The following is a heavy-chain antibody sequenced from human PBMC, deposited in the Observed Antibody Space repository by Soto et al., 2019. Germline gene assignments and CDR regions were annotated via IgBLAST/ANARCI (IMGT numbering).Heavy chain of an antibody. CDR1: GRSVSSGDYY. CDR3: AKFPSP. CDR2: IYYSGSS. Sequence: SETLSLTCTVSGRSVSSGDYYWSRIRQPPGKGLEWIGYIYYSGSSYYNPSLTSLVTISGDSSKNQFPLKLMSVTAGDPAVYSCAKFPSPWGQGTLVAVSS. J-gene: IGHJ5*02. V-gene: IGHV4-30-4*02.